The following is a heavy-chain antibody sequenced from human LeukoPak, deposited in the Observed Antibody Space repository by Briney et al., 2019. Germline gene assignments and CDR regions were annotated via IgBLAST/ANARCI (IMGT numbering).Heavy chain of an antibody. CDR3: ARSGLTYYYDSSGYPVS. D-gene: IGHD3-22*01. Sequence: RASVKVSCKASGYTFTSYGISWVRQASGQGLEWMGGIIPIFGTANYAQKFQGRVTITADESTSTAYMELSSLRSEDTAVYYCARSGLTYYYDSSGYPVSWGQGTLVTVSS. CDR1: GYTFTSYG. CDR2: IIPIFGTA. J-gene: IGHJ5*02. V-gene: IGHV1-69*13.